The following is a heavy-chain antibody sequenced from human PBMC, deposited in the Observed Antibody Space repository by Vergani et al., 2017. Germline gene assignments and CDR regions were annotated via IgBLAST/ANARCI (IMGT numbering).Heavy chain of an antibody. CDR3: ARAEHPTYYYDSSGYFLDAFDI. CDR2: INPSGGST. Sequence: VQLVQSGAEVKKPGASVRVSCKASGYTFTSYYMHWVRQAPGQGLEWMGIINPSGGSTSYAQKFQGIVTMTRDTSTSTVYMELSSLRSEDTAVYYCARAEHPTYYYDSSGYFLDAFDIWGQGTMVTVSS. V-gene: IGHV1-46*03. D-gene: IGHD3-22*01. J-gene: IGHJ3*02. CDR1: GYTFTSYY.